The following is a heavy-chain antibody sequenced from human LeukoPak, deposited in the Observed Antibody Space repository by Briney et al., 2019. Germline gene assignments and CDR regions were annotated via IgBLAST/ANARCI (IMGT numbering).Heavy chain of an antibody. CDR3: ARLDFRDGDYVFWY. J-gene: IGHJ4*02. V-gene: IGHV4-59*08. CDR1: GGSISGYY. Sequence: SETLSLTCTVSGGSISGYYWSWIRQPPGKGLEWIGYIFYSGSTNYNPSLKSRVSISVDTSESQFSLILRSVTAADTAVYYCARLDFRDGDYVFWYWGQGTRVTVSS. D-gene: IGHD4-17*01. CDR2: IFYSGST.